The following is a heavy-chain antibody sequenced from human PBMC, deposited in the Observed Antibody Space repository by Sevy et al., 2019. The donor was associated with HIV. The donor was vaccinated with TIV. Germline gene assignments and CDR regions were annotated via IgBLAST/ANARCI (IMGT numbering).Heavy chain of an antibody. D-gene: IGHD4-17*01. CDR2: MWFDGSNT. CDR3: ARDLEFYDYGDYGPAFMPDY. J-gene: IGHJ4*02. V-gene: IGHV3-33*08. CDR1: GFTFSSYG. Sequence: GGSLRLSCAASGFTFSSYGMHWVRQAPGKGLEWVAVMWFDGSNTDYADSVKGRFTISRDIAKNTLHLQMNNLRAEDTAVYYCARDLEFYDYGDYGPAFMPDYWGQGTLVTVSS.